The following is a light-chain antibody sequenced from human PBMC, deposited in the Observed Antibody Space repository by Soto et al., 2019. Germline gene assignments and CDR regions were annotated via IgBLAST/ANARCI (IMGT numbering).Light chain of an antibody. CDR1: SSNIGSNT. CDR3: AAWDDSLNGWV. J-gene: IGLJ3*02. Sequence: QSVLTQPPSASGTPGQRVTISCSGSSSNIGSNTINWYQQLPGTAPKLLIYSNTQRPSGDPDRFSGSKSGTSASLAISGLQSEDEANHYCAAWDDSLNGWVFGGGTQLTVL. V-gene: IGLV1-44*01. CDR2: SNT.